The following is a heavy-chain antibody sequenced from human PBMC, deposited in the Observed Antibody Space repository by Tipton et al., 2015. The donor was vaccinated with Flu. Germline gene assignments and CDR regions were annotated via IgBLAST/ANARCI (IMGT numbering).Heavy chain of an antibody. V-gene: IGHV3-30-3*01. D-gene: IGHD1-26*01. CDR1: GFTFSSYA. Sequence: SGFTFSSYAMHWVRQAPGKGLEWVAVISYDGSNKYYADSVKGRFTISRDNSKNTLYLQMNSLRAEDTAVYYCARVLLPVGATSSYYYYYYGMDVWGQGTTVTVSS. J-gene: IGHJ6*02. CDR3: ARVLLPVGATSSYYYYYYGMDV. CDR2: ISYDGSNK.